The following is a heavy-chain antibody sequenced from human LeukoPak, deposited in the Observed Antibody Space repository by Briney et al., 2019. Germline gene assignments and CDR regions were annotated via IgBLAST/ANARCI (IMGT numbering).Heavy chain of an antibody. CDR3: ARETYYYDSSGYNTS. Sequence: PSETLSLTCTVSGGSISSSSYYWGWIRQPPGKGLEWIGSIYYSGSTYYNPSLKSRVTISVDTSKNQFSLKLSSVTAADTAVYYCARETYYYDSSGYNTSWGQGTLVTVSS. J-gene: IGHJ5*02. CDR2: IYYSGST. CDR1: GGSISSSSYY. D-gene: IGHD3-22*01. V-gene: IGHV4-39*07.